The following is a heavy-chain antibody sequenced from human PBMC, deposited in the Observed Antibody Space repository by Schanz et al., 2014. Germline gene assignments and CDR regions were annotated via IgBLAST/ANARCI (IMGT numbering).Heavy chain of an antibody. Sequence: VQLVESGGGVVQPGRSLRLSCAAYGFTLSSYAMHWVRQAPGKGLEWVSSISSSGSYIHYADSVKGRFTISRDNSKNTLYLQMNSLRADDTAVYFCARAHGNNWYGKGLDYWGQGTLVTVSS. CDR2: ISSSGSYI. J-gene: IGHJ4*02. CDR1: GFTLSSYA. V-gene: IGHV3-21*01. CDR3: ARAHGNNWYGKGLDY. D-gene: IGHD1-1*01.